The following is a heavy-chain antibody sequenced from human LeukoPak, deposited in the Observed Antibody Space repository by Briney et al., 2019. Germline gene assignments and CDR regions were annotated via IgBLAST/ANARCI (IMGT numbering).Heavy chain of an antibody. CDR3: ARVPYTYSSSWYYFDY. D-gene: IGHD6-13*01. CDR2: IIPIFGIA. V-gene: IGHV1-69*04. Sequence: GSSVKVSCKASGGTFISYAISWVRQAPGQGLEWMGRIIPIFGIANYAQKFQGRVTITADKSTSTAYMELSSLRSEDTAVYYCARVPYTYSSSWYYFDYWGQGTLVPVSS. J-gene: IGHJ4*02. CDR1: GGTFISYA.